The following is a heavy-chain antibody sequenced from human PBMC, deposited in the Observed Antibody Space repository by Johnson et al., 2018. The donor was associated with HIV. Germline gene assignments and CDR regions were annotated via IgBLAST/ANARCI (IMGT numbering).Heavy chain of an antibody. J-gene: IGHJ3*02. CDR1: GFTFSSYW. V-gene: IGHV3-7*02. CDR2: IKQDGSEK. CDR3: ASSLSSRSHDAFDM. Sequence: VQLVESGGGLVQPGGSLRLSCAASGFTFSSYWMSWVRQAPGKGLEWVANIKQDGSEKSYVDSVKGRFTISRDNAKNSLYLQMNSLRAEDTAVYYCASSLSSRSHDAFDMWGQGTMVTVSS. D-gene: IGHD6-13*01.